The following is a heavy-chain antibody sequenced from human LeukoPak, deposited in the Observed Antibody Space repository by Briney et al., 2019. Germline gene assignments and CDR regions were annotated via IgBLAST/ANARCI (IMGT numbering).Heavy chain of an antibody. V-gene: IGHV1-18*01. CDR1: GYTFTSYG. J-gene: IGHJ4*02. CDR2: ISAYNGNT. Sequence: GASVKVSCKASGYTFTSYGISWVRQAPGQGLEGMGWISAYNGNTNYAQKLQGRVTMTTDTSTSTAYMELRSLRSDDTAVYYCARQSGYSSSWYRPYYFDYWGQGTLVTVSS. CDR3: ARQSGYSSSWYRPYYFDY. D-gene: IGHD6-13*01.